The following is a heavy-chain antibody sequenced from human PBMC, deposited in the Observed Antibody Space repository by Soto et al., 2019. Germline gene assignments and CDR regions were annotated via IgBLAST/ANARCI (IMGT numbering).Heavy chain of an antibody. Sequence: SETLSLTCAVSGGSISSSNWWSWVRQPPVKGLEWIGEIYHSGSTNYNPSLKSRVTISVDTSKNQFSLKLSSVTAADTAVYYCARGRGRYDILTGYYNWNDVADYWGQGTLVTVSS. CDR1: GGSISSSNW. J-gene: IGHJ4*02. V-gene: IGHV4-4*02. CDR2: IYHSGST. CDR3: ARGRGRYDILTGYYNWNDVADY. D-gene: IGHD3-9*01.